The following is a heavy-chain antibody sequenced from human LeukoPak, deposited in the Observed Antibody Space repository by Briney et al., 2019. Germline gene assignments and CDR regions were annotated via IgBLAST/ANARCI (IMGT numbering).Heavy chain of an antibody. V-gene: IGHV3-30*03. CDR2: TSYDGGNQ. Sequence: GGSLRLSCAASGFTFSTYGMHWVRQAPGKGLEWVAVTSYDGGNQYYADSVKGRFTISRDNSKNTLYLQMNSLRPEDTAVYYCARESGGGDDDFDYWGQGTLVTVSS. D-gene: IGHD4-17*01. J-gene: IGHJ4*02. CDR1: GFTFSTYG. CDR3: ARESGGGDDDFDY.